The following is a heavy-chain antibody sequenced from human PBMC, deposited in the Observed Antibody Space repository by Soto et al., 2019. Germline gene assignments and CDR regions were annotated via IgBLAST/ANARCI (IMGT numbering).Heavy chain of an antibody. D-gene: IGHD3-16*01. CDR1: GYTFTSYA. V-gene: IGHV1-3*01. CDR2: INAGNGNT. CDR3: ARDQSNHHNVWCLLS. Sequence: ASVKVSCKASGYTFTSYAMHWVRQAPGQRLEWMRRINAGNGNTKYSQKFQGRVTMTEDTSTKTFYMELSSLRSEDTAIYYCARDQSNHHNVWCLLSWGQGTLVTVSS. J-gene: IGHJ5*02.